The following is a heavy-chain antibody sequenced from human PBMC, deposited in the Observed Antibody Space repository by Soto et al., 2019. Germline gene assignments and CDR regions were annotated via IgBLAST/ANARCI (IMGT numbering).Heavy chain of an antibody. Sequence: SETLSLTCAVSGGSISSGGYSWSWIRQPPGKDLEWIGYIYHSGSTYYNPSLKSRVTISVDRSKNQFSLKLSSVTAADTAVYYGARGIAAADNWFDPWGQGTLVTVSS. CDR3: ARGIAAADNWFDP. V-gene: IGHV4-30-2*01. CDR1: GGSISSGGYS. CDR2: IYHSGST. J-gene: IGHJ5*02. D-gene: IGHD6-13*01.